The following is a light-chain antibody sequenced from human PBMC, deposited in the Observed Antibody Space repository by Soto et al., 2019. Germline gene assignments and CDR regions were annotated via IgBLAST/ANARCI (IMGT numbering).Light chain of an antibody. J-gene: IGLJ2*01. CDR2: EVS. Sequence: QSVLTQPASVSGSPGQSITISCTGTNSVIGSYDLVSWYQQHPGKAPKLMIYEVSKRPSGLPNRFSGSKSGNTASLTISGLQAEDGADYYCCSYAGTSALVFGGGTQLTVL. CDR3: CSYAGTSALV. CDR1: NSVIGSYDL. V-gene: IGLV2-23*02.